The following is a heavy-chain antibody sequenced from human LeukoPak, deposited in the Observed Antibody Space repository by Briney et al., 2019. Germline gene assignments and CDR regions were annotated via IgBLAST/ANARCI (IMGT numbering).Heavy chain of an antibody. Sequence: GGSLRLSCAASGFTVSSYSMNWVRQAPGKGLEWVSSISSSSSYIYYADSVKGRFTISRDNAKNSLYLQMNSLRAEDTAVYYCARCSSSWSYYFDYWGQGTLVTVSS. CDR3: ARCSSSWSYYFDY. CDR2: ISSSSSYI. J-gene: IGHJ4*02. V-gene: IGHV3-21*01. D-gene: IGHD6-13*01. CDR1: GFTVSSYS.